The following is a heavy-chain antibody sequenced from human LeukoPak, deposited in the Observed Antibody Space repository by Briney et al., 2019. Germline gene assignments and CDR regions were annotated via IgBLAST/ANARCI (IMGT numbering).Heavy chain of an antibody. J-gene: IGHJ4*02. D-gene: IGHD1-14*01. CDR2: INPNSGGT. V-gene: IGHV1-2*02. Sequence: ASVKVSCKSSGYTFTDYWIHWVRQAPGQGLEWMGWINPNSGGTGYAQKFQGRVTMTRDTSIRTAYMEVGTLRSDDTAVYYCAREPAPLPRFGDFDYWGQGTLVTVSS. CDR1: GYTFTDYW. CDR3: AREPAPLPRFGDFDY.